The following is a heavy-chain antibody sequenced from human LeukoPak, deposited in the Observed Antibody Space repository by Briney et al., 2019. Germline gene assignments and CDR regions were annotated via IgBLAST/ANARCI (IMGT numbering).Heavy chain of an antibody. D-gene: IGHD6-13*01. J-gene: IGHJ4*02. CDR3: VRDNPRQQGFAY. Sequence: AGGSLRLSCGGSGFTFRKHLVGWVRPAPGKGREGVINISQDGSGKNYAGSGEGRFTISTDNAKNSLYLQMNSLRAEDTAVYYCVRDNPRQQGFAYWGQGTLLTVPS. CDR2: ISQDGSGK. V-gene: IGHV3-7*03. CDR1: GFTFRKHL.